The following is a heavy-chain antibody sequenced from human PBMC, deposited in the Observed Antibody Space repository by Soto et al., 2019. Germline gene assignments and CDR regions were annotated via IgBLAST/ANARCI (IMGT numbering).Heavy chain of an antibody. D-gene: IGHD2-15*01. CDR2: IYHSGST. J-gene: IGHJ5*02. Sequence: PSETLSLTCAVSGGSISSGGYSWSWIQQPPGKGLEWIGYIYHSGSTYYNPSLKSRVTISVDRSKNQFSLKLSSVTAADTAVYYCARSRYCSGGSCYSKFDPWGQGTLVTVSS. CDR3: ARSRYCSGGSCYSKFDP. CDR1: GGSISSGGYS. V-gene: IGHV4-30-2*01.